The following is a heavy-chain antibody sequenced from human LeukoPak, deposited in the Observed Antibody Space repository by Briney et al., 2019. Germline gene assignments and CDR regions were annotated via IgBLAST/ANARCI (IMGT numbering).Heavy chain of an antibody. J-gene: IGHJ3*02. CDR2: ISGSGGST. CDR3: AKDETEWLLRGGAFDI. Sequence: PGGSLRLSCAASGFTFSSYAMRGVRQAPGKGMEGVSAISGSGGSTYYADSVKGGFTISRDNEKNRLYLKMNSLRAEDTAVYYCAKDETEWLLRGGAFDIWGQGTMVTVSS. V-gene: IGHV3-23*01. D-gene: IGHD3-3*01. CDR1: GFTFSSYA.